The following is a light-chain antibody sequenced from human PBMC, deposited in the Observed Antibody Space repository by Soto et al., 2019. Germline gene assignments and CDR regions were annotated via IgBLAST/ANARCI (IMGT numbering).Light chain of an antibody. J-gene: IGLJ3*02. CDR2: EVR. V-gene: IGLV2-14*01. Sequence: QSALTQPASVSGSAGQSITISCSGTMRDVGAYNLVSWYQQHPGTAPKLIIYEVRNRPSGISSRFSGSRSGNTASLTISGLQSEDEGDYICSAYTARSTLVFGGGTKLTVL. CDR1: MRDVGAYNL. CDR3: SAYTARSTLV.